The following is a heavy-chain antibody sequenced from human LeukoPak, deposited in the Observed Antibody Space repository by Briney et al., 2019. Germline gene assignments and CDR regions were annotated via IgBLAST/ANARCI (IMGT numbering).Heavy chain of an antibody. Sequence: GGSLRLSCAASGFTFDDYAMHWVRQAPGKGLEWVSGISWNSGSIGYADSVKGRFTISRDNAKNSLYLQMNSLRAEDTALYYCAKDKEEVGATFDYWGQGTLVTVSS. D-gene: IGHD1-26*01. CDR2: ISWNSGSI. CDR3: AKDKEEVGATFDY. CDR1: GFTFDDYA. J-gene: IGHJ4*02. V-gene: IGHV3-9*01.